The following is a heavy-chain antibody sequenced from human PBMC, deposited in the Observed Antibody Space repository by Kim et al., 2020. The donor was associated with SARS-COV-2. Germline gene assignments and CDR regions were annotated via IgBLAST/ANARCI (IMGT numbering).Heavy chain of an antibody. CDR3: ASNLDYYYYGMDV. Sequence: YNPSLKSRVTISVDTSKNQFSLKLSSVTAADTAVYYCASNLDYYYYGMDVWGQGTTVTVSS. V-gene: IGHV4-31*02. J-gene: IGHJ6*02.